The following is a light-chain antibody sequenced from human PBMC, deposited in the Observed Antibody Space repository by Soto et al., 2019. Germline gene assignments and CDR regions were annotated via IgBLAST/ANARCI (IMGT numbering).Light chain of an antibody. CDR2: EVS. V-gene: IGLV2-14*01. Sequence: QSALTQPASVSGSPGQWITISCTGTSSDVGGYNYVSWYQQHPGKAPKLMSYEVSNRPSGVSNRFCGSKSGNTASLTISRLQAAYEADYSCSSYTSSSTLYVFGTGTQVTVL. J-gene: IGLJ1*01. CDR3: SSYTSSSTLYV. CDR1: SSDVGGYNY.